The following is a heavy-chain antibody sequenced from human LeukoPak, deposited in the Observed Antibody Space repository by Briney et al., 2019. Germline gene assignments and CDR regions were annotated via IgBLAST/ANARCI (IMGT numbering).Heavy chain of an antibody. D-gene: IGHD4-23*01. CDR3: ARVSTTVVDQYYFDY. J-gene: IGHJ4*02. CDR2: IIPIFGTA. Sequence: SVKVSCKASGGTFSSYAISWVRQAPGQGLGWMGGIIPIFGTANYAQKFQGRVTITADESTSTAYMELSSLRSEDTAVYYCARVSTTVVDQYYFDYWGQGTLVTVSS. V-gene: IGHV1-69*13. CDR1: GGTFSSYA.